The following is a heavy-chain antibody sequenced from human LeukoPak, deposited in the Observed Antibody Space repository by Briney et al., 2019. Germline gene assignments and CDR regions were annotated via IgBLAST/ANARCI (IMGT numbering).Heavy chain of an antibody. CDR2: IKQDGSEK. V-gene: IGHV3-7*01. CDR1: GFTFSRYW. D-gene: IGHD5-18*01. CDR3: AREDGYSFLFTYYYYGMDV. Sequence: GGSLRLSCAASGFTFSRYWMSWVRQAPGKGLECVANIKQDGSEKYYVDSVKGRFTISRDNAKNSLYLQMNSLRAEDTAVYYCAREDGYSFLFTYYYYGMDVWGQGTTVTVSS. J-gene: IGHJ6*02.